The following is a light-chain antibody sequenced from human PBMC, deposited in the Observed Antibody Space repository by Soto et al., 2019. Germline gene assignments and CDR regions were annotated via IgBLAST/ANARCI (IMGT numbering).Light chain of an antibody. CDR2: DAS. CDR1: QSVSRF. V-gene: IGKV3-11*01. Sequence: EIVFTQSPATLSLSPGERATLSCRAIQSVSRFLAWFHQKPGQAPRLLIYDASKRATGIPASFSGSGSGTDFTLTISSLQTEDFAVYYCQQRSDWPITFGQGTRLEIK. CDR3: QQRSDWPIT. J-gene: IGKJ5*01.